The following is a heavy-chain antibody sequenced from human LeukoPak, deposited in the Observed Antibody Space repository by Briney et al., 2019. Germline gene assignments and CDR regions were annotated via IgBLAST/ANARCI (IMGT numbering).Heavy chain of an antibody. CDR1: GYTFTGYY. D-gene: IGHD1-26*01. V-gene: IGHV1-2*02. J-gene: IGHJ3*02. CDR3: ARFVGDSDAFDI. Sequence: ASVKVSCKASGYTFTGYYMHWVRQAPGQGLEWMGWINPNSGGTNYAQKFQGRVTMTRDTSISTAYMELSRLRSDDAAVYYCARFVGDSDAFDIWGQGTMVTVSS. CDR2: INPNSGGT.